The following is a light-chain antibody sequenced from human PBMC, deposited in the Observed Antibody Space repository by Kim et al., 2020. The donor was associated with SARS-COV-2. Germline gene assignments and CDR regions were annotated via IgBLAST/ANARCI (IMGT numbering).Light chain of an antibody. CDR3: QYRNT. J-gene: IGKJ4*01. Sequence: ATLSVSPGERATLSCRASQSVSSNLAWYQQKPGQAPRLLIYGASTRATGIPARFSGSGSGTEFTLTISSLQSEDFAVYYCQYRNTFGGGTKVDIK. CDR1: QSVSSN. CDR2: GAS. V-gene: IGKV3-15*01.